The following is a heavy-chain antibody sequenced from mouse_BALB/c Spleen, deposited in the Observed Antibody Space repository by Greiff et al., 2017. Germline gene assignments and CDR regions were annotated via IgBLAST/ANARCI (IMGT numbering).Heavy chain of an antibody. J-gene: IGHJ4*01. Sequence: VNVVESGPGLVAPSQSLSITCTVSGFSLTSYGVHWVRQPPGKGLEWLGVIWAGGSTNYNSALMSRLSISKDNSKSQVFLKMNSLQTDDTAMYYWARDRRVYYGYDDGPMDYWGQGTSVTVSS. CDR2: IWAGGST. CDR3: ARDRRVYYGYDDGPMDY. V-gene: IGHV2-9*02. CDR1: GFSLTSYG. D-gene: IGHD2-2*01.